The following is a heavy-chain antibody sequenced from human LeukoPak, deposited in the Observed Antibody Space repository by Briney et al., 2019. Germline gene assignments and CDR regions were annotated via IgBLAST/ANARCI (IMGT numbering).Heavy chain of an antibody. CDR3: ARDPTFYDFWSGHIGD. D-gene: IGHD3-3*01. J-gene: IGHJ4*02. CDR2: IYTSGST. V-gene: IGHV4-4*07. CDR1: GGSISSYY. Sequence: SETLSLTCTVSGGSISSYYWSWIRQPAGKGLEWIGRIYTSGSTNYNPSLKSRVTMSVDTSKNQFSLKLSSVTAADTAVYYCARDPTFYDFWSGHIGDWGQGTLVTVSS.